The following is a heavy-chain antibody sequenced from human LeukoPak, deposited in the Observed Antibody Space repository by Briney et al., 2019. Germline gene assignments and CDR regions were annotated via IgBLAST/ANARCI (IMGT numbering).Heavy chain of an antibody. CDR3: ARGLRFGAGYDY. CDR2: ISHSGST. D-gene: IGHD3-10*01. V-gene: IGHV4-34*01. CDR1: GGSFSGYY. J-gene: IGHJ4*02. Sequence: SETLSLTCTVYGGSFSGYYWSWIRQPPGKGLEWIGEISHSGSTNYSPSLKSRVTISVDTSKNQFSLKLTSVTAADTAVYYCARGLRFGAGYDYWGQGTLVTVSS.